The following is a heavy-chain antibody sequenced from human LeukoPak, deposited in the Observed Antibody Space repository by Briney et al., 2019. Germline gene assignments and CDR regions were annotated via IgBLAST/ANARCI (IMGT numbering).Heavy chain of an antibody. Sequence: PGGSLRLSCAASGFTFSSYAMSWARQAPGKGLEWVSAISGSGGSTYYADSVKGRFTISRDNSKNTLYLQMNSLRAEDTAVYYCAKDSYYGSGSYYIPSYFDYWGQGTLVTVSS. D-gene: IGHD3-10*01. CDR3: AKDSYYGSGSYYIPSYFDY. CDR1: GFTFSSYA. V-gene: IGHV3-23*01. J-gene: IGHJ4*02. CDR2: ISGSGGST.